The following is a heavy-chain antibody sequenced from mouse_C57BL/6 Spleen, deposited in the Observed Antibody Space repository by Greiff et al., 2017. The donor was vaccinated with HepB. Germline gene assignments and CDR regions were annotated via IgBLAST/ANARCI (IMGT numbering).Heavy chain of an antibody. V-gene: IGHV1-62-2*01. D-gene: IGHD2-2*01. CDR2: FYPGSGSI. CDR3: ARHEELVTTGYAMDY. Sequence: VKLVESGPELVKPGASVKLSCKASGYTFTEYTIHWVKQRSGQGLEWIGWFYPGSGSIKYNEKFKDKATLTADKSSSTVYMELSRLTSEDSAVYFCARHEELVTTGYAMDYWGQGTSVTVSS. CDR1: GYTFTEYT. J-gene: IGHJ4*01.